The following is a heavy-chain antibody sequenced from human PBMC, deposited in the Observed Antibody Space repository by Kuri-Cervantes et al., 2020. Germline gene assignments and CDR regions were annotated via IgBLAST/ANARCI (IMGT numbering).Heavy chain of an antibody. D-gene: IGHD6-19*01. J-gene: IGHJ4*02. CDR2: ISGSGGST. CDR3: AKEEWLVPSAEDY. CDR1: GFTFSGSA. Sequence: GESLKISCAASGFTFSGSAMHWVRQASGKGLEWVSAISGSGGSTYYAGSVKGRFTISRDNSKNTLYLQMNSLRAEDTAVYYCAKEEWLVPSAEDYWGQGTLVTVSS. V-gene: IGHV3-23*01.